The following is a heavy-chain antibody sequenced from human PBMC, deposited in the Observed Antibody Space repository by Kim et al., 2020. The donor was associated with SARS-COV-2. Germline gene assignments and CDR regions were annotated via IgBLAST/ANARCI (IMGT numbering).Heavy chain of an antibody. D-gene: IGHD3-22*01. V-gene: IGHV1-2*02. J-gene: IGHJ3*02. CDR2: INPNSGGT. CDR1: GYTFTGYY. Sequence: ASVKVSCKASGYTFTGYYMHWVRQAPGQGLEWMGWINPNSGGTNYAQKFQGRVTMTRDTSISTAYMELSRLRSDDTAVYYCAREPGITMIVVVTRNDAFDIWGQGTMV. CDR3: AREPGITMIVVVTRNDAFDI.